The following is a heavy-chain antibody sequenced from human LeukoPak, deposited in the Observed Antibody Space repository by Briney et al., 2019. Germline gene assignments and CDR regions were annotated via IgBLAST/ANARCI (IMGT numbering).Heavy chain of an antibody. J-gene: IGHJ6*03. Sequence: SVKVSCKASGGTFSSYAISWARQAPGQGLEWMGRIIPIFGTANYAQKFQGRVTITTDESTSTAYMELSSLRSEDTAVYYCASGGYGYYYYYMDVWGKGTTVTVSS. CDR3: ASGGYGYYYYYMDV. D-gene: IGHD3-22*01. CDR1: GGTFSSYA. V-gene: IGHV1-69*05. CDR2: IIPIFGTA.